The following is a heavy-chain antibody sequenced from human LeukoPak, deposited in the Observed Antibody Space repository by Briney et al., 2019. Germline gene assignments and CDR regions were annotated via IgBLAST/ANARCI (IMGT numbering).Heavy chain of an antibody. V-gene: IGHV3-11*01. CDR2: ITSTGSAT. D-gene: IGHD6-13*01. J-gene: IGHJ2*01. Sequence: GGSLRLSCEASGFTFSDYYMRWFRQTPGKGLEWVAYITSTGSATYYADSVKGRFSISRDNAKNSLYLQMNSLRAGDTAVYYCARGGVAAAGPDWYFDLWGRGTLVTVSS. CDR1: GFTFSDYY. CDR3: ARGGVAAAGPDWYFDL.